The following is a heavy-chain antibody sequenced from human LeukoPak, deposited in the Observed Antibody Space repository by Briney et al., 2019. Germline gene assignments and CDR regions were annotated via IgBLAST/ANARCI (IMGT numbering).Heavy chain of an antibody. J-gene: IGHJ4*02. D-gene: IGHD3-9*01. CDR3: ARVELRYFDWLAPGDY. CDR1: GYTLTELS. CDR2: FDPENGET. V-gene: IGHV1-24*01. Sequence: ASVKVSCKVSGYTLTELSMHWVRQAPGKGLEWMGGFDPENGETIYAQKFQGRVTITRDTSASTAYMELSSLRSEDTAVYYCARVELRYFDWLAPGDYWGQGTLVTVSS.